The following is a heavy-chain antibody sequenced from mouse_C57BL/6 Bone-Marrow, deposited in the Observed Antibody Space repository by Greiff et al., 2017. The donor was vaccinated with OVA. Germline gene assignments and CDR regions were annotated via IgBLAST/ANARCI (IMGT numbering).Heavy chain of an antibody. D-gene: IGHD1-1*01. Sequence: QVQLKQPGAELVKPGASVKVSCKASGYTFTSYWMHWVKQRPGQGLEWIGRIHPSDSDTNYNQKFKGKATLTVDKSSSTAYMQLSSLTSEDSAVYYCAIGITGYAMDYWGQGTSVTVSS. J-gene: IGHJ4*01. CDR3: AIGITGYAMDY. V-gene: IGHV1-74*01. CDR1: GYTFTSYW. CDR2: IHPSDSDT.